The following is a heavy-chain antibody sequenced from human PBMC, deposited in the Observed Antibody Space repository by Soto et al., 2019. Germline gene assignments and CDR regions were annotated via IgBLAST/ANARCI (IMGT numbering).Heavy chain of an antibody. D-gene: IGHD4-17*01. CDR1: GGTFSSYT. J-gene: IGHJ4*02. CDR2: IIPILGIA. CDR3: ATSYVSDDQGDYGDYVRLEFDY. Sequence: QVQLVQSGAEVKKPGSSVKVSCKASGGTFSSYTISWVRQAPGQGLEWMGRIIPILGIANYAQKFQGRVTITADKSTSTAYMELSSLRSEDTAVYYCATSYVSDDQGDYGDYVRLEFDYWGQGTLVTVSS. V-gene: IGHV1-69*02.